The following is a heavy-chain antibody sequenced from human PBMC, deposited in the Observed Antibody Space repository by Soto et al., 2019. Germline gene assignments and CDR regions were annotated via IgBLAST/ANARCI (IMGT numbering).Heavy chain of an antibody. CDR1: GYTFTGYY. Sequence: ASVKVSCKASGYTFTGYYMHWVRQAPGQGLEWMGWINPNSGGTNYAQKFQGWVTMTRDTSISTAYMELSRLRSDDTAMYYCARDRCSGGSCYEIDYWGQGTLVTVSS. CDR2: INPNSGGT. D-gene: IGHD2-15*01. J-gene: IGHJ4*02. CDR3: ARDRCSGGSCYEIDY. V-gene: IGHV1-2*04.